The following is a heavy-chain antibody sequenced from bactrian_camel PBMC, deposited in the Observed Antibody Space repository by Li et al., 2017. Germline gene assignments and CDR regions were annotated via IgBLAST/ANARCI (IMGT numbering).Heavy chain of an antibody. CDR2: VGGGDGGMT. Sequence: VQLVESGGGLVQPGGSLRLSCAASGFTFSTYAMSWVRQAPGKGLEWVSAVGGGDGGMTTTVADAAKGRFTISRDNAKNSVYLQMNSLKLEDTAMYYCAADFGPYCSGSYLARRANFEGQGTQVTVS. V-gene: IGHV3S40*01. J-gene: IGHJ4*01. CDR1: GFTFSTYA. D-gene: IGHD2*01.